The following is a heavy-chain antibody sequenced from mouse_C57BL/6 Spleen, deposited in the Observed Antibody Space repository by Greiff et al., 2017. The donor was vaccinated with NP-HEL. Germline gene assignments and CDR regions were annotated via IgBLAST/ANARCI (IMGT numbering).Heavy chain of an antibody. J-gene: IGHJ2*01. CDR3: ARGYPARGYFDY. Sequence: VQLQQPGAELVRPGSSVKLSCKASGYTFTSYWMHWVKQRPIQGLEWIGNIDPSDSETHYNQKFKDKATLTVDKSSSTAYMQLSSLTSEDSAVYYCARGYPARGYFDYWGQGTTLTVSS. CDR1: GYTFTSYW. V-gene: IGHV1-52*01. CDR2: IDPSDSET. D-gene: IGHD3-1*01.